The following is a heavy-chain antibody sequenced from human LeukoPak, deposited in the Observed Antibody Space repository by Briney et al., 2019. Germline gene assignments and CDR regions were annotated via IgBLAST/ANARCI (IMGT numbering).Heavy chain of an antibody. J-gene: IGHJ6*02. D-gene: IGHD3-16*01. Sequence: SGTLSLTCAVSGGSISSSNWWSWVRQPPGKGLEWIGEIYHSGSTNYNPSLKSRVTISVDKSKNQFSLKLSSVTAADTAVYYCARDKLRLISTIYYYGMDVWGQGTTVTVSS. CDR3: ARDKLRLISTIYYYGMDV. CDR2: IYHSGST. V-gene: IGHV4-4*02. CDR1: GGSISSSNW.